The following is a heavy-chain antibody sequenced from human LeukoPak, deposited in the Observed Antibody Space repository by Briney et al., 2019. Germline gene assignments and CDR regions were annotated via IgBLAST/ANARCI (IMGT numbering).Heavy chain of an antibody. CDR1: GGSISNYY. V-gene: IGHV4-59*01. D-gene: IGHD4-23*01. CDR3: ATLMVVTPSDAFDI. J-gene: IGHJ3*02. Sequence: SETLSLTCTVSGGSISNYYWSWLRQPPGKGLEWIGYIYDSGSTNYNPSLKSRLTISVDTSKNQFSLKLSSVTAADTAVYYCATLMVVTPSDAFDIWGQGTMVTVSS. CDR2: IYDSGST.